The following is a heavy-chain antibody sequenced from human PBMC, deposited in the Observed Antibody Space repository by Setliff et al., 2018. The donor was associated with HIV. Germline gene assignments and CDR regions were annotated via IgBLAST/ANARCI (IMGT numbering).Heavy chain of an antibody. CDR2: MHSPGRT. CDR3: SRDVGVSEMATHFDY. V-gene: IGHV4-4*07. D-gene: IGHD3-16*01. CDR1: GGSISGYY. Sequence: SETLSLTCTVSGGSISGYYWAWIRQSAGKGLEWIGRMHSPGRTTNYDPSLDFNPSLKSRLTLLIDTSKNQFSLKLTSVTASDTAVYYCSRDVGVSEMATHFDYLGPGTLVAVSS. J-gene: IGHJ4*02.